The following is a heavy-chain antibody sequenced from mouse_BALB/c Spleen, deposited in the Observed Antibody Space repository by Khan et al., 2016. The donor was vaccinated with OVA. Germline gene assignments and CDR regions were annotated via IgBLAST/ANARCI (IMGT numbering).Heavy chain of an antibody. V-gene: IGHV1-4*01. Sequence: QVQLQQSGAELARPGASVKMSCKASGYTFTTYTMHWVKQRPGQGLEWIGYINPSNGYTNSNQKFKDKSTLTADKSSSTAYMQRSSLTSDYSAVYYCAREGAYYRSDGWFSYWGQGTLVTVSA. CDR1: GYTFTTYT. D-gene: IGHD2-14*01. CDR3: AREGAYYRSDGWFSY. CDR2: INPSNGYT. J-gene: IGHJ3*01.